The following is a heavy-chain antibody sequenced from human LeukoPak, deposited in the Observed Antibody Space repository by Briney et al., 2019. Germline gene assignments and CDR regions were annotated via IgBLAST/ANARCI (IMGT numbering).Heavy chain of an antibody. CDR1: GFTFDDYA. CDR2: INWNSGSI. CDR3: AKGPALHGVDY. J-gene: IGHJ4*02. Sequence: GRSLRFCCTASGFTFDDYAMHWVRQAPGKGLEWVSGINWNSGSIIYADSVKGRFTISRDNAKNSLYLQMNSLRAEDTALYYCAKGPALHGVDYWGQGTLVTVSS. V-gene: IGHV3-9*01.